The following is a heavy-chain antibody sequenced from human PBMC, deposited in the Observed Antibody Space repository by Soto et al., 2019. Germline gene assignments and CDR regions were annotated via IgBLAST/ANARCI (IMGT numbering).Heavy chain of an antibody. J-gene: IGHJ4*02. Sequence: SETLSLTCAVYGGSFSGYYWSWIRQPPGKGLEWIGEINHSGSTNYNPSLKSRVTISVDTSKNQFSLKLSSVTAADTAVYYCATSGGYCSGGSCYVPFDYWGQGTMVTVYS. V-gene: IGHV4-34*01. CDR1: GGSFSGYY. CDR3: ATSGGYCSGGSCYVPFDY. CDR2: INHSGST. D-gene: IGHD2-15*01.